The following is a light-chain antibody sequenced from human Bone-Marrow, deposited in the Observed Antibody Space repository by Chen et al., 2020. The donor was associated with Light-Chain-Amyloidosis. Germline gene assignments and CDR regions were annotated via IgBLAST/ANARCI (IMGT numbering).Light chain of an antibody. V-gene: IGLV10-54*04. CDR1: SNNVGNQG. CDR2: RNN. CDR3: SAWDSSLSAPV. J-gene: IGLJ3*02. Sequence: QAGLTQPPSVSKGLRQTATLTCTGNSNNVGNQGAAWLQQHQGHPPKLLSYRNNNRPSGISGRFSASRSGNTASLTITGLQPEDEADYYCSAWDSSLSAPVFGGGTKLTVL.